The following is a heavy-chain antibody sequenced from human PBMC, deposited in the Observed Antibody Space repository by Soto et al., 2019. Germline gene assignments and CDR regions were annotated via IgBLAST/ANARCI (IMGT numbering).Heavy chain of an antibody. CDR2: TSYDGGYK. V-gene: IGHV3-30*18. D-gene: IGHD4-17*01. Sequence: QGQLVASGGGVVQPGRSLRLSCEASRFTFSSYGMHWVRQAPGKGLEWVAVTSYDGGYKNYADSVKGRFTISRDNSRNTLYLQMNSLRGEDTAVYYCAKGTTVTPWRYFDLWGRGTLVTVSS. CDR3: AKGTTVTPWRYFDL. CDR1: RFTFSSYG. J-gene: IGHJ2*01.